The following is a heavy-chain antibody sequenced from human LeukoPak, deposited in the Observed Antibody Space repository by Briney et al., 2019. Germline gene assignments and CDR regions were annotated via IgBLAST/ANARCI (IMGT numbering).Heavy chain of an antibody. J-gene: IGHJ5*02. Sequence: SGTLSLTCAVSGGSITSGNWWTWVRQPPGKGLEWIGAVYHSGATNYNPSLKTRVTISVDKSKNEFSLALTSLNAADTAVYYCARGVPAAGAKWFDPWGKGSLVTVSS. CDR3: ARGVPAAGAKWFDP. D-gene: IGHD6-13*01. CDR2: VYHSGAT. V-gene: IGHV4-4*02. CDR1: GGSITSGNW.